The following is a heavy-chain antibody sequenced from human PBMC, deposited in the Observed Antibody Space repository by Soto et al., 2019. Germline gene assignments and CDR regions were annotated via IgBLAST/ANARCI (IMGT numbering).Heavy chain of an antibody. V-gene: IGHV4-39*02. Sequence: TLSLTCTVSGGSISSSSYYWGWIRQPPGKGLEWIGSIYYSGSTYYNPSLKSRVTISVDTSKNQFSLKLSSVTAADTAVYYCAREGDVPYYYYGMDIWGQGTTVTVSS. CDR1: GGSISSSSYY. J-gene: IGHJ6*02. CDR3: AREGDVPYYYYGMDI. CDR2: IYYSGST. D-gene: IGHD2-21*02.